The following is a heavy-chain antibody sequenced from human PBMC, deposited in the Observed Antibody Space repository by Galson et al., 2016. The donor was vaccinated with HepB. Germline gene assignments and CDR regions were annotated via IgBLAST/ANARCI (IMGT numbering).Heavy chain of an antibody. J-gene: IGHJ4*02. CDR3: ARGRNYYDNSGYFAD. CDR2: ISGRGDNI. D-gene: IGHD3-22*01. V-gene: IGHV3-23*01. Sequence: SLRLSCAASGFTFTNHAMSWVRQAPGKGLEWVSTISGRGDNIYYADSVKGRFTTSRDNSKNTLFLQMNSLRAEDTAVYYCARGRNYYDNSGYFADWGQGTLVTVSS. CDR1: GFTFTNHA.